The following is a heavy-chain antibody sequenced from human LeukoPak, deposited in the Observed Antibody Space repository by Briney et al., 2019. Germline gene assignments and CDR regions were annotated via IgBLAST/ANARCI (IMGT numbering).Heavy chain of an antibody. V-gene: IGHV4-38-2*02. D-gene: IGHD2-15*01. J-gene: IGHJ5*02. CDR2: INHSGTT. Sequence: SETLSLTCTVSGYSISSGYYWGWIRQPPGKGLEWIGSINHSGTTYYNPSLKSRVTISVDTSKNQFSLKLSSVTAADTAVYYCARVTLPVVAARFDPWGQGTLVTVSS. CDR1: GYSISSGYY. CDR3: ARVTLPVVAARFDP.